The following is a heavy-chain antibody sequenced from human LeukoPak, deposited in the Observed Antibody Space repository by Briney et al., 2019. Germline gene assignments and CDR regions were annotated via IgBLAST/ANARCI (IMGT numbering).Heavy chain of an antibody. J-gene: IGHJ6*04. CDR2: IYHSGST. CDR1: GGSISSSNW. CDR3: ASDILTGYSYYYYYGMDV. Sequence: PSGTLSLTCAVSGGSISSSNWWSWVRQPPGKGLGWIGEIYHSGSTNYNPSLKSRVTISVDESKNQFSLKLSSVTAADTAVYYCASDILTGYSYYYYYGMDVWGKGTTVTVSS. D-gene: IGHD3-9*01. V-gene: IGHV4-4*02.